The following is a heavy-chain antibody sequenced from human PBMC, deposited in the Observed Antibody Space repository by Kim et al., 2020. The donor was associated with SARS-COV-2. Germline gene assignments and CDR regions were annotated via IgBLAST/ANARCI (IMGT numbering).Heavy chain of an antibody. CDR3: AKAMVRGVTINWFDP. D-gene: IGHD3-10*01. CDR1: GFTFGDYA. J-gene: IGHJ5*02. Sequence: GGSLRLSCAASGFTFGDYAMHWVRQAPGKGLEWVSGISWNSGSIGYADSVKGRFTISRDNAKNSLYLQMNSLRAEDTALYYCAKAMVRGVTINWFDPWGQGTLVTVSS. CDR2: ISWNSGSI. V-gene: IGHV3-9*01.